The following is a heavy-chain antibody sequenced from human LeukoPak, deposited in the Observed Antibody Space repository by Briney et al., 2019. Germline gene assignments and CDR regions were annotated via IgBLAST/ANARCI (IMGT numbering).Heavy chain of an antibody. J-gene: IGHJ6*02. CDR1: GFTFSSYA. CDR2: ISGSGGST. V-gene: IGHV3-23*01. D-gene: IGHD1-26*01. Sequence: GGSLRLSCAASGFTFSSYAMSWVRQAPGKGLEWVSAISGSGGSTYYADSVKGRFTISRDNSKNTLYLQMNSLRAEDTAVYYCARDNHVGATYFHYYYGMDVWGQGTTVTVSS. CDR3: ARDNHVGATYFHYYYGMDV.